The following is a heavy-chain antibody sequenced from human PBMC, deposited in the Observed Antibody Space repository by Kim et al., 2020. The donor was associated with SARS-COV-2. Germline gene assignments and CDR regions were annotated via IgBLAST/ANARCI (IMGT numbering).Heavy chain of an antibody. CDR2: ST. CDR3: IRDLAGARSS. D-gene: IGHD3-16*02. J-gene: IGHJ5*02. Sequence: STNDADRVKGRFTISRDNAKNTLYRQMNSLRANDTAVYYCIRDLAGARSSWGQGTLVTVSS. V-gene: IGHV3-74*01.